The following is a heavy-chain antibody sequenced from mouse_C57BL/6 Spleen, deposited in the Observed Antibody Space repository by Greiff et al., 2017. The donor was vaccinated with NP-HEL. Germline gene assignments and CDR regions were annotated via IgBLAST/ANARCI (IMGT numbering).Heavy chain of an antibody. CDR2: INPNNGGT. CDR1: GYTFTDYN. J-gene: IGHJ3*01. Sequence: VQLKESGPELVKPGASVKMSCKASGYTFTDYNMHWVKQSHGKSLEWIGYINPNNGGTSYNQKFKGKATLTVNKSSSTAYMELRSLTSEDSAVYYCARGGTGWFAYWGQGTLVTVSA. V-gene: IGHV1-22*01. D-gene: IGHD3-3*01. CDR3: ARGGTGWFAY.